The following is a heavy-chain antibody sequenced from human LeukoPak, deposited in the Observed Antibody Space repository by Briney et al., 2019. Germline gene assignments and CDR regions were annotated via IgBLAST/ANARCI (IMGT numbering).Heavy chain of an antibody. J-gene: IGHJ6*03. CDR1: GDSISTSNSY. D-gene: IGHD3-10*01. Sequence: PSETLSLTCTVSGDSISTSNSYWGWIRQPPGKGLEWIGSIYYSGNTYYNASLKSRVTISVDTSKNQFSLKLSSVTAADTAVYYCARQAWFGELFPGGFKYYYYMDVWGKGTTVTVSS. CDR2: IYYSGNT. CDR3: ARQAWFGELFPGGFKYYYYMDV. V-gene: IGHV4-39*07.